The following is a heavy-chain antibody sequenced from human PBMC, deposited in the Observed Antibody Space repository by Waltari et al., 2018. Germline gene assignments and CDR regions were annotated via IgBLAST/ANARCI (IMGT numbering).Heavy chain of an antibody. Sequence: QVQLVESGGGVVQPGGSLRLSCAASGFTFSSYGMHWVRQAPGKGLGWVAFIRYDGSNKYYADSVKGRFTISRDNSKNTLYLQMNSLRAEDTAVYYCAKLSDYDFWSGSGPFDYWGQGTLVTVSS. D-gene: IGHD3-3*01. CDR2: IRYDGSNK. V-gene: IGHV3-30*02. CDR1: GFTFSSYG. J-gene: IGHJ4*02. CDR3: AKLSDYDFWSGSGPFDY.